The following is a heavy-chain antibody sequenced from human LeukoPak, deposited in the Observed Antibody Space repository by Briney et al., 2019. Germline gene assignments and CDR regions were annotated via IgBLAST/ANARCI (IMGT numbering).Heavy chain of an antibody. V-gene: IGHV3-53*01. Sequence: GGSLRLSCAASGFTVSSNYMSWVPQAPGKGLDWVSVFYSVGSTYYADSVKGRFTISRDNSKNTLYLQMNSLRAEDTAVYYCARGLDYGDYFDCWGQGTLVTVSS. D-gene: IGHD4-17*01. CDR2: FYSVGST. CDR3: ARGLDYGDYFDC. CDR1: GFTVSSNY. J-gene: IGHJ4*02.